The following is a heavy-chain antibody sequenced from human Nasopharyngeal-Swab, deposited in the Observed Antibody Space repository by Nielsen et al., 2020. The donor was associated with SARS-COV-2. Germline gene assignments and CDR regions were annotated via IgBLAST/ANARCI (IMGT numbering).Heavy chain of an antibody. J-gene: IGHJ6*02. CDR3: ARREQWLVSNYYYYYGMDV. D-gene: IGHD6-19*01. V-gene: IGHV3-53*01. Sequence: GESLKISCAASGFTVSSNYMSWVRQAPGKGLEWVSVIYSGGSTYYADSVKGRFTISRDNSKNTLYLQMNSLRAEDTAVYYCARREQWLVSNYYYYYGMDVWGQGTTVTVSS. CDR1: GFTVSSNY. CDR2: IYSGGST.